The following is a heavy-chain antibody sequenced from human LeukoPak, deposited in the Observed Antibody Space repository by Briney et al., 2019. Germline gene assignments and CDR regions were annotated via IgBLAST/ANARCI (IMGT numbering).Heavy chain of an antibody. D-gene: IGHD1-26*01. CDR2: ISYDGSDK. J-gene: IGHJ6*03. Sequence: QTGGSLRLSCAASGFTFSNYGMHWVRQAPGKGLEWVAVISYDGSDKFYADSVKGRFTISRDNSKNTLYLQMNSLRPEDTAVYYCARDAKPNSGSYPYHYHDHMDVWGKGTTVTVSS. CDR3: ARDAKPNSGSYPYHYHDHMDV. CDR1: GFTFSNYG. V-gene: IGHV3-30*03.